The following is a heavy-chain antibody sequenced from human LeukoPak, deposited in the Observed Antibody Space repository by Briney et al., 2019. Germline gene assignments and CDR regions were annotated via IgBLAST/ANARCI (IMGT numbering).Heavy chain of an antibody. V-gene: IGHV4-59*01. J-gene: IGHJ4*02. CDR2: IYYSGST. Sequence: PSETLSLTCSVSGGSISSYYWSWIRQPPGKGLEWIGYIYYSGSTNYNPSLKSRVTISVDTSKNQFSLKLSSVTAADTAVYYCARYSGSYSHYFDYWGQGTLVTVSS. CDR1: GGSISSYY. D-gene: IGHD1-26*01. CDR3: ARYSGSYSHYFDY.